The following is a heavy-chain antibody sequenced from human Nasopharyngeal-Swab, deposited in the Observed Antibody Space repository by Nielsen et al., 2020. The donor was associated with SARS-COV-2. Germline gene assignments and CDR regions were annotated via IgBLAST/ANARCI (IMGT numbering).Heavy chain of an antibody. J-gene: IGHJ5*02. V-gene: IGHV3-64D*06. CDR3: VKDLGPGVRFDP. CDR1: GFTFSSYA. Sequence: GASLKISCSASGFTFSSYAMHWVRQAPGKGLEYVSAISSNGGSTYYADSVKGRFTISRDNSKNTLYLQMSSLRAEDTAVYYCVKDLGPGVRFDPWGQGTLVTVSS. CDR2: ISSNGGST. D-gene: IGHD3-10*01.